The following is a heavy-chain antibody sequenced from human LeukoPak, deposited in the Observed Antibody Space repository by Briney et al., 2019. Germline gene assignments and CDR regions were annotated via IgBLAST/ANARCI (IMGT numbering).Heavy chain of an antibody. D-gene: IGHD3-10*01. V-gene: IGHV5-10-1*01. CDR2: IDPSDSYT. CDR1: GYSFTSYW. J-gene: IGHJ4*02. Sequence: GESLQISCKGSGYSFTSYWISWVRPMPGKGLGWMGRIDPSDSYTNYSPSFQGHVTISADKSISTAYLQWSSLKASDTAMYYCARHVWFGEPNFDYWGQGTLVTVSS. CDR3: ARHVWFGEPNFDY.